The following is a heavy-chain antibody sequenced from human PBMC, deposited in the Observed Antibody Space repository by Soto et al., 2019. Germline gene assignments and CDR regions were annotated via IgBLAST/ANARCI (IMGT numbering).Heavy chain of an antibody. D-gene: IGHD3-10*01. CDR3: ARGIRVRGTAFDY. CDR2: IYFSGST. CDR1: GGSISDYY. V-gene: IGHV4-59*01. J-gene: IGHJ4*02. Sequence: QVQLQESGPGLVKPSETLSLTCTVSGGSISDYYWSWIRQPPGKGLEWIGYIYFSGSTYYSPSLKRRVTISVDTSKNQFSLKLSSVTAADTAVYYCARGIRVRGTAFDYWGQGTLVTVSS.